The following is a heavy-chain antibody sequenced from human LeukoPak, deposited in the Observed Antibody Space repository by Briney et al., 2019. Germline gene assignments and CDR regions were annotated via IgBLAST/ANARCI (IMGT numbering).Heavy chain of an antibody. CDR3: ARGSHLNYDFWSGYYGYFDY. J-gene: IGHJ4*02. CDR1: GGSFSGYY. Sequence: PSETLSLTCAVYGGSFSGYYWSWIRQPPGKGLEWIGEINHSGSTYYNPSLKSRVTISVDTSKNQFSLKLSSVTAADTAVYYCARGSHLNYDFWSGYYGYFDYWGQGTLVTVSS. V-gene: IGHV4-34*09. D-gene: IGHD3-3*01. CDR2: INHSGST.